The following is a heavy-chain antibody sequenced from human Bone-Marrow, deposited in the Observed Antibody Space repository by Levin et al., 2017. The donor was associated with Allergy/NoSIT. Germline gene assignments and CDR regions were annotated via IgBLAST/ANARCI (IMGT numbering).Heavy chain of an antibody. CDR2: ISPLFGTA. V-gene: IGHV1-69*06. Sequence: GGSLRLSCKASRATFSSYSVSWMRQAPGQGLEWVGDISPLFGTANYAENFRGRVAIAADTVTTTVYLELTSLRSEDTAVYYCAREGFKVGTAFDIWGQGTMVTVSS. J-gene: IGHJ3*02. CDR3: AREGFKVGTAFDI. D-gene: IGHD1-26*01. CDR1: RATFSSYS.